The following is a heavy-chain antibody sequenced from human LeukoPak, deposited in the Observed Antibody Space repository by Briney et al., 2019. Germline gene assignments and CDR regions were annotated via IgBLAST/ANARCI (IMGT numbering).Heavy chain of an antibody. Sequence: PSETLSLTXAVSGYSISSGYYWGWIRQPPGKGLEWIGSIYHSGSTYYNPSLKSRVTISVDTSKNQFSLKLSSVTAADTAVYYCARYYYDSSWYWGQGTLVTVSS. CDR1: GYSISSGYY. D-gene: IGHD3-22*01. J-gene: IGHJ4*02. V-gene: IGHV4-38-2*01. CDR3: ARYYYDSSWY. CDR2: IYHSGST.